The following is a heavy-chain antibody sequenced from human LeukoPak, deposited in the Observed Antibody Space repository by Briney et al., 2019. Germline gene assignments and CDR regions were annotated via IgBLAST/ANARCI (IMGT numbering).Heavy chain of an antibody. CDR2: VYESGTP. J-gene: IGHJ5*02. CDR1: GLSISSGRF. V-gene: IGHV4-38-2*02. D-gene: IGHD6-13*01. Sequence: SETLSLTCSVSGLSISSGRFWVWIRQPPGKGLECLATVYESGTPFYNPSLKSRVTISVDTSKNQFSLKLSSVTAADTAVYYCARIVRIGAALGWFDPWGQGNLVTVSS. CDR3: ARIVRIGAALGWFDP.